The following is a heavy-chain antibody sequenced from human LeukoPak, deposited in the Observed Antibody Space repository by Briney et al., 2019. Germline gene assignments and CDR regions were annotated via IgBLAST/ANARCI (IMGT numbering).Heavy chain of an antibody. CDR1: GYSFSTYG. V-gene: IGHV3-21*06. CDR2: IDSTSRFI. J-gene: IGHJ4*02. D-gene: IGHD6-19*01. CDR3: ARDPFGYSSGY. Sequence: KPGGSLRLSCAASGYSFSTYGMHWVRQAPGKGLDWVASIDSTSRFIEYADSVKGRFTISRDNARAYVYLQMDSLRDEDTALYYCARDPFGYSSGYWGQGTLVTVSS.